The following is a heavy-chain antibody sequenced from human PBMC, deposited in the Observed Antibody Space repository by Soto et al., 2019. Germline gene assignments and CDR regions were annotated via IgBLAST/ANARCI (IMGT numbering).Heavy chain of an antibody. CDR2: IYYSGST. CDR3: ARLDSDYDFWSGYYTRYFQH. Sequence: TSETLSLTCTVSGGSISSYYWSWIRQPPGKGLEWIGYIYYSGSTNYNPSLKSRVTISVDTSKNQFSLKLSSVTAADTAVYYCARLDSDYDFWSGYYTRYFQHWGQGTLVTVSS. CDR1: GGSISSYY. J-gene: IGHJ1*01. V-gene: IGHV4-59*01. D-gene: IGHD3-3*01.